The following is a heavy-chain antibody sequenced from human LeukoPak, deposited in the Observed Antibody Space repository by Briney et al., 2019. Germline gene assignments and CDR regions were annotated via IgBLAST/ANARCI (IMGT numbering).Heavy chain of an antibody. CDR1: GDSISGFY. D-gene: IGHD3-16*02. CDR2: IYYSGSA. V-gene: IGHV4-59*12. Sequence: SETLSLTCAVSGDSISGFYWSWIRQPPGKGLEWIGYIYYSGSANYNPSLKSRVTISVDTSKNQFSLKLSSVTAADTAVYYCARRSHDYVWGSYRPYLYYYYYMDVWGKGTTVTISS. J-gene: IGHJ6*03. CDR3: ARRSHDYVWGSYRPYLYYYYYMDV.